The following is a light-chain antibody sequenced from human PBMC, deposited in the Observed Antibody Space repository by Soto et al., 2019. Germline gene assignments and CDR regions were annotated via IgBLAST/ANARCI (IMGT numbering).Light chain of an antibody. J-gene: IGLJ1*01. Sequence: QSALTQPASVSGSPGQSITISCTGTSSDVGGYNYVSWYQQHPGKAPKLMIYDVSNRPSGVSNRLSGSKSGNTASLTISGLQADDEADYYFRSYTSGITPYVFGTGTKLTAL. V-gene: IGLV2-14*01. CDR3: RSYTSGITPYV. CDR2: DVS. CDR1: SSDVGGYNY.